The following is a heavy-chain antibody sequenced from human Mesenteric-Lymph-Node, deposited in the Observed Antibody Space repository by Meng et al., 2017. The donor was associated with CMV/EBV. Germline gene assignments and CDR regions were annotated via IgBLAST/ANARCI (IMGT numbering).Heavy chain of an antibody. CDR2: INHSGST. V-gene: IGHV4-34*01. D-gene: IGHD6-19*01. J-gene: IGHJ3*02. Sequence: SETLSLTCAVYGGSFSGYYWSWIRQPPGKGLEWIGEINHSGSTNYNPSLKSRVTISVDTSKNQFSLNLSSVTAADTAVYYCASQFTSGWNGDAFDIWGQGTMVTVSS. CDR3: ASQFTSGWNGDAFDI. CDR1: GGSFSGYY.